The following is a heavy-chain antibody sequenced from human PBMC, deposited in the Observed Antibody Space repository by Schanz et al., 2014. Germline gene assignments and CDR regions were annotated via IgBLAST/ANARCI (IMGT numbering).Heavy chain of an antibody. J-gene: IGHJ3*02. CDR3: ARFEGFGESSLGAFHI. D-gene: IGHD3-10*01. CDR2: IYHSGNT. Sequence: QVQLQESGPGLVKPSETLSLTCTVSGGSISYYYWTWIRQPPGKALEWIGYIYHSGNTYFKPSLQSRLAMSVDTAKNQFSLSLSSATAADTAVYYCARFEGFGESSLGAFHIWGQGTMVTVSS. CDR1: GGSISYYY. V-gene: IGHV4-59*12.